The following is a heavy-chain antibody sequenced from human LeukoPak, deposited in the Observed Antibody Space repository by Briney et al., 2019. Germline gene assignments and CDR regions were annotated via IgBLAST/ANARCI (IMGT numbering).Heavy chain of an antibody. V-gene: IGHV4-39*01. CDR2: IYYSGST. CDR3: ARQPDSSDYYYVCYFDY. J-gene: IGHJ4*02. CDR1: GGSISSTNYY. D-gene: IGHD3-22*01. Sequence: SETLSLTCTVSGGSISSTNYYWGWIRQPPGKGLEWIGSIYYSGSTYYNPSLKSRVTISVDTSKNQFSLKLSSVTAADTAVYYCARQPDSSDYYYVCYFDYWGQGTLVTVSS.